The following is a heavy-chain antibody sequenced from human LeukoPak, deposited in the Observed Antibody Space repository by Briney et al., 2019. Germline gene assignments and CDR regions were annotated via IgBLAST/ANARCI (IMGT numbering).Heavy chain of an antibody. CDR1: GGSISSAGYS. D-gene: IGHD3-10*01. J-gene: IGHJ4*02. V-gene: IGHV4-61*03. CDR3: ARSQNYYGSGDY. CDR2: IYYTGKT. Sequence: PSETLSLTCAVSGGSISSAGYSWSWIRQPPGKALEWIGYIYYTGKTYYNPSLEGRVTILVDTSRNHFSVKLSSVTAADTAVYYCARSQNYYGSGDYWSQGTLVTVSS.